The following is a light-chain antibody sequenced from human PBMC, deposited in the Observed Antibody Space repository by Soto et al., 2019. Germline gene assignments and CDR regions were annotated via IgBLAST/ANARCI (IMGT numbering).Light chain of an antibody. CDR3: QQYGSSSFT. J-gene: IGKJ3*01. Sequence: EIVLTQSPGTLSLAAGERATLSCRASQSVSSSYLAWYQQKPGQAPRLLIYGASSRATGIPDRFSGSGSGTDFTLTISRLEPEDFAVHYCQQYGSSSFTFGPGTKVDIK. V-gene: IGKV3-20*01. CDR2: GAS. CDR1: QSVSSSY.